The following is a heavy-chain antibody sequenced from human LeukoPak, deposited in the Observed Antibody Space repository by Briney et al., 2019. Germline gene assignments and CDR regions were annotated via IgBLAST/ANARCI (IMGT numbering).Heavy chain of an antibody. J-gene: IGHJ5*02. V-gene: IGHV4-34*01. CDR2: INHSGST. D-gene: IGHD3-22*01. Sequence: SETLSLTCAVYGGSFSGHYWSWLRQPPGKGLEWIGEINHSGSTNPNPSLKSRVTISVDTSKNQFSLKLSSVTAADTALYYCARSHYYDSSGSHNNWFDPWGQGTLVTVSS. CDR1: GGSFSGHY. CDR3: ARSHYYDSSGSHNNWFDP.